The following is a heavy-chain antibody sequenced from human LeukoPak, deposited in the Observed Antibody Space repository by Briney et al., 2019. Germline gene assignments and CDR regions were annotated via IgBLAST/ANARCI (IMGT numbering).Heavy chain of an antibody. CDR2: ISSNGGST. Sequence: GGSLRLSCAASGFTFSSYAMHWVRQAPGKGLEYVSAISSNGGSTYYANSVKGRFTISRDNSKNTLYLQMNSLRAEDTAVYYCAKDGCSSTSCYTGDGWFDPWGQGTLVTVSS. D-gene: IGHD2-2*02. CDR3: AKDGCSSTSCYTGDGWFDP. J-gene: IGHJ5*02. CDR1: GFTFSSYA. V-gene: IGHV3-64*01.